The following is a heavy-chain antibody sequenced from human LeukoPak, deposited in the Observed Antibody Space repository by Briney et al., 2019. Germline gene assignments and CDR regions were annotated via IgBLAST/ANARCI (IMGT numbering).Heavy chain of an antibody. D-gene: IGHD5-18*01. CDR1: GGTFSNYA. CDR3: GRASSDDTAMATPFAY. V-gene: IGHV1-69*06. J-gene: IGHJ4*02. CDR2: ITPIFGTA. Sequence: GSSVKISCKASGGTFSNYAINWVRQAPGQGLEWMGGITPIFGTANYVHKYKGRVTITADKPTSTAYMELSRLRSEDTATYYCGRASSDDTAMATPFAYWGRGTLVIVSS.